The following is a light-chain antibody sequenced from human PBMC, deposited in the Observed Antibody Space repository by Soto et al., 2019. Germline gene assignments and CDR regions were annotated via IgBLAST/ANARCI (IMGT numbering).Light chain of an antibody. CDR2: DAS. CDR3: LQDYNYPRT. Sequence: DIQMTQSPSTLSASIGDRVTITCRASQSITTFLAWYQQKPGKAPQILIYDASKLEPGVPSRLSGGGSGTEFTLTISSLQPEDFATYYCLQDYNYPRTFGQGTKVDI. J-gene: IGKJ1*01. CDR1: QSITTF. V-gene: IGKV1-5*01.